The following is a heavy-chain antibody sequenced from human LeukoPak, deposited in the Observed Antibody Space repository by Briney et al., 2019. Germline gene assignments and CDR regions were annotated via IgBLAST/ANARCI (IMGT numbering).Heavy chain of an antibody. D-gene: IGHD5-12*01. CDR2: ISGSGGNT. Sequence: GRSLRLSCAASGFTFSTYAMSWVRQAPGKGLEWVSTISGSGGNTYYADSVKGRFTISRDNSKNTLYLQMNSLRAEDTAVYYCAKGRGAGWFDPWGQGTLVTVSS. CDR3: AKGRGAGWFDP. J-gene: IGHJ5*02. V-gene: IGHV3-23*01. CDR1: GFTFSTYA.